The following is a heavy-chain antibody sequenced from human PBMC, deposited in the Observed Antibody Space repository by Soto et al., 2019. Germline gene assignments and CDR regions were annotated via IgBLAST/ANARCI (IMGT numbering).Heavy chain of an antibody. CDR3: ARVEENCSGGSCGDAFDI. D-gene: IGHD2-15*01. J-gene: IGHJ3*02. CDR2: MNLNSGNT. Sequence: GASVKVSCKASGYTFTSYDINWVRQATGQRLEWMGWMNLNSGNTGYAQKFQGRVTMTRNTSISTAYMELSSLRSEDTAVYYFARVEENCSGGSCGDAFDIWGQGTMVTVSS. V-gene: IGHV1-8*01. CDR1: GYTFTSYD.